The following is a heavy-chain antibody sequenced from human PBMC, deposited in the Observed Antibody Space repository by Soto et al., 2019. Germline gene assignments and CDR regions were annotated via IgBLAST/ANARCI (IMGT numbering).Heavy chain of an antibody. CDR2: INPNSGGT. CDR1: AYTFTGYY. V-gene: IGHV1-2*04. CDR3: ARAPNYYDSSVAFDI. J-gene: IGHJ3*02. D-gene: IGHD3-22*01. Sequence: SLHVSCPASAYTFTGYYMQWVRQAHVQGLEWMGWINPNSGGTNYAQKFQGWVTMTRDTSISTAYMELSRLRSDDTAVYYCARAPNYYDSSVAFDIWGQGKMVTISS.